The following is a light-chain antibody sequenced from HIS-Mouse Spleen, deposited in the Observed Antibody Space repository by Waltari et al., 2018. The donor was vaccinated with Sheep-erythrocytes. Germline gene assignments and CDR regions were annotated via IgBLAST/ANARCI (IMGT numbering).Light chain of an antibody. CDR3: CSYAGSSTPWV. CDR2: EGS. V-gene: IGLV2-23*01. Sequence: QSALTQPASVSGSPGQSITISCTGTSSDVGSYNLVSWYQQHPGKAPNLMIYEGSKRPSGVVKRLYGYKSGKTASLTISGLQAEDEADYYCCSYAGSSTPWVFGGGTKLTVL. J-gene: IGLJ3*02. CDR1: SSDVGSYNL.